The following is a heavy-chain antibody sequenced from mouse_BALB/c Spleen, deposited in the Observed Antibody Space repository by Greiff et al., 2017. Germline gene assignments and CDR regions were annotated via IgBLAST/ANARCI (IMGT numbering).Heavy chain of an antibody. Sequence: QVQLQQSGAELVRPGTSVKVSCKASGYAFTNYLIEWVKQRPGQGLEWIGVINPGSGGTNYNEKFKGKATLTADKSSSTAYMQLSSLTSDDSAVYFCARLRQDYFDYWGQGTTLTVSS. CDR3: ARLRQDYFDY. CDR2: INPGSGGT. V-gene: IGHV1-54*01. CDR1: GYAFTNYL. D-gene: IGHD3-2*01. J-gene: IGHJ2*01.